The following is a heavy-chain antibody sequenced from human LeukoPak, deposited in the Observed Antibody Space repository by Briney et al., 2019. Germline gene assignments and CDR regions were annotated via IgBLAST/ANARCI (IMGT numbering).Heavy chain of an antibody. V-gene: IGHV4-4*07. CDR3: ARGLRDYYYYHMDV. J-gene: IGHJ6*03. Sequence: SETLSLTCTVSGGSISSYYWSWIRQAAGKGLEWIGRIYTSGSTNYNPSLKSRVTMSVDTSKNQFSLKLSSVTAAETAVYYCARGLRDYYYYHMDVWGKGTTVTVSS. CDR2: IYTSGST. CDR1: GGSISSYY.